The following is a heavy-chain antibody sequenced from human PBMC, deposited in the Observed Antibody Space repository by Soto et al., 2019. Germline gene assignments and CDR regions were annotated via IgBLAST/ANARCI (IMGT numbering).Heavy chain of an antibody. V-gene: IGHV4-61*01. D-gene: IGHD3-3*01. CDR1: GCSFKSGSDS. CDR2: VYHTGRT. J-gene: IGHJ4*02. Sequence: PXETLSLACAVCGCSFKSGSDSWSWIRQPPGKGLEWIGYVYHTGRTSYNPSLKSRVSISMDTSKNQFSLNLDSVTAADTAVYFCARDFAYFDYWGQGTLVTVSS. CDR3: ARDFAYFDY.